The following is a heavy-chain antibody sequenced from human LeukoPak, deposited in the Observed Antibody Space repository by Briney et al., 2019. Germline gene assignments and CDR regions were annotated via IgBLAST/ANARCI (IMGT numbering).Heavy chain of an antibody. Sequence: ASVKVSCKASGYTFTGYYMHWVRQAPGQGLEWMGWINPNSGGTNYAQKFQGGVTMTRDTSISTGYMELSRLRSDDTAVYYCARDAPYSSGWYRPESIRLNSYYGMDVWGQGTTVTVSS. CDR3: ARDAPYSSGWYRPESIRLNSYYGMDV. D-gene: IGHD6-19*01. CDR1: GYTFTGYY. V-gene: IGHV1-2*02. J-gene: IGHJ6*02. CDR2: INPNSGGT.